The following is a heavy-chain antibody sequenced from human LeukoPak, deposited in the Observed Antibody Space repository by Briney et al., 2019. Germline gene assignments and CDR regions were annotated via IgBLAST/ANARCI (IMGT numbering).Heavy chain of an antibody. D-gene: IGHD3-10*01. CDR3: AKDNYYGSGSFALFDY. CDR1: GFTFSSYA. CDR2: ISGSGGST. Sequence: GGSLRLPCAASGFTFSSYAMSWVRQAPGKGLEWVSAISGSGGSTYYADSVKGRFTISRDNSKNTLYLQMNSLRAEDTAVYYCAKDNYYGSGSFALFDYWGQGTLVTVSS. J-gene: IGHJ4*02. V-gene: IGHV3-23*01.